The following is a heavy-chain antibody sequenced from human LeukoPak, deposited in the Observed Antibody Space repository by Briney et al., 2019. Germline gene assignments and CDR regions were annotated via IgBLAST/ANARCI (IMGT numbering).Heavy chain of an antibody. D-gene: IGHD3-22*01. CDR1: GGSISDFY. V-gene: IGHV4-59*08. J-gene: IGHJ4*02. CDR2: IYYSGST. CDR3: ARQDYYDSSGYSH. Sequence: ASETLSLTCTVSGGSISDFYWSWIRQPPGKGLEWIGYIYYSGSTNYNPSLKSRVTISVDTSKNQFSLKLSSVTAADTAVYYCARQDYYDSSGYSHWGQGTLVTVSS.